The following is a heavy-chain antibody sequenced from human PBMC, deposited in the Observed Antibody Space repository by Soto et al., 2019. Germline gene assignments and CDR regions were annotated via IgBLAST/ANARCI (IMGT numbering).Heavy chain of an antibody. CDR3: ARVFSEVITFGGVIPDYYGMDV. CDR2: IYYSGST. Sequence: SETLSLTCTVSGGSVSSGSYYWSWIRQPPGKGLEWIGYIYYSGSTNYNPSLKSRVTISVDTSKNQFSLKLSSVTAADTAVYYCARVFSEVITFGGVIPDYYGMDVWGQGTTVTVSS. D-gene: IGHD3-16*02. CDR1: GGSVSSGSYY. V-gene: IGHV4-61*01. J-gene: IGHJ6*02.